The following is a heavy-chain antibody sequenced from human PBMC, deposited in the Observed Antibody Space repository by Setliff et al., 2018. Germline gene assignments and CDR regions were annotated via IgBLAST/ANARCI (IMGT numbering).Heavy chain of an antibody. J-gene: IGHJ6*03. CDR3: ARAPPNRYSGSYEYFYMDV. CDR2: VYYSGSA. Sequence: SETLSLTCTVSGGSISTYYWSWIRQSPGKGLEWIGYVYYSGSATYNPSLKSRVTISVDTSKNQFSLKVRSVTAADTAVYYCARAPPNRYSGSYEYFYMDVWGKGITVTVSS. V-gene: IGHV4-59*01. CDR1: GGSISTYY. D-gene: IGHD1-26*01.